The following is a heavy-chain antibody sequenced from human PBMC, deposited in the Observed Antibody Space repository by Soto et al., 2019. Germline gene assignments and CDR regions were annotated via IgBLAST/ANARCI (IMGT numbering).Heavy chain of an antibody. CDR2: ISGSGDST. Sequence: EVQLLESGGGLVQPGGSLRLSCAASGFTFSSYAMNWVRQAPGKGLEWGSVISGSGDSTYYADSVKGRFTISRDNSKNTLYLQMNSLRAEDTAVYYCARRSSSWYFDYWGQGTLVTVSS. CDR3: ARRSSSWYFDY. D-gene: IGHD6-13*01. J-gene: IGHJ4*02. CDR1: GFTFSSYA. V-gene: IGHV3-23*01.